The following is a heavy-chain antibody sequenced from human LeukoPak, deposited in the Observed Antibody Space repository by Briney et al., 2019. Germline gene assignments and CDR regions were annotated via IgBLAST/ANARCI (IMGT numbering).Heavy chain of an antibody. CDR2: INHSGST. CDR1: GGSFSGYY. V-gene: IGHV4-34*01. J-gene: IGHJ5*02. D-gene: IGHD6-13*01. Sequence: SETLSLTCAVSGGSFSGYYWSWIRQPPGKGLEWIGEINHSGSTNYNPSLKSRVTISVDTSKNQFSLKLSSVTAADTAVYYCARRETYSSSSSGKRNWFDPWGQGTLVTVSS. CDR3: ARRETYSSSSSGKRNWFDP.